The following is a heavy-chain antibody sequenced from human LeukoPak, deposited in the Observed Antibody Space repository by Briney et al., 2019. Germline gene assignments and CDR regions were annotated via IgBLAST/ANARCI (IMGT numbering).Heavy chain of an antibody. CDR1: GFTFSSYW. V-gene: IGHV3-7*01. Sequence: GGSLRLTCAASGFTFSSYWMSWVRQAPGKGLEWVANIKQDGSEKYYVDSVKGRFTISRDNAKNSLYLQMNSLRAEDTAVYYCARERAYDFWSGYQLDYWGQGTLVTVSS. D-gene: IGHD3-3*01. CDR2: IKQDGSEK. CDR3: ARERAYDFWSGYQLDY. J-gene: IGHJ4*02.